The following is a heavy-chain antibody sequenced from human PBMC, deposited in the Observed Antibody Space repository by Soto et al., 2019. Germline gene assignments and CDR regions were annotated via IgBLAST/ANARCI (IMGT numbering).Heavy chain of an antibody. J-gene: IGHJ6*02. Sequence: QVQLVQSGAEVKKPGSSVKVSCKASGSTFSSYAISWVRQAPGQGLEWMGGIIPIFGTANYAQKFQGRVTITADESTSTAYMELSSLRSEDTAVYYCARGSRQQLVLSYYYYGMDVWGQGTTVTVSS. D-gene: IGHD6-13*01. CDR2: IIPIFGTA. CDR1: GSTFSSYA. V-gene: IGHV1-69*01. CDR3: ARGSRQQLVLSYYYYGMDV.